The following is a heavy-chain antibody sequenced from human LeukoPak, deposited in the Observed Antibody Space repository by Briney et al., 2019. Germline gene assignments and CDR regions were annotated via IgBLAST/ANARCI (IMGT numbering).Heavy chain of an antibody. J-gene: IGHJ4*02. CDR3: ARGAMDYGSGSYGFVC. Sequence: SETLSLTCAVYGGSFSGYYWSWIRQPPGKGLEWIGEINHSGSTNYNPSLKSRVTTSVDTSKNQFSLKLSSVTAADTAVYYCARGAMDYGSGSYGFVCWGQGTLVTVSS. CDR1: GGSFSGYY. D-gene: IGHD3-10*01. V-gene: IGHV4-34*01. CDR2: INHSGST.